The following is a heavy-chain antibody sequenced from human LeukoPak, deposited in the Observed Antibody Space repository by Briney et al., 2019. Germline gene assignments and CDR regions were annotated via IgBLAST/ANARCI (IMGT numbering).Heavy chain of an antibody. CDR2: ISYDGSSE. V-gene: IGHV3-33*08. J-gene: IGHJ4*02. Sequence: GGSLRLSCAVSGFTFGNYGMHRVRQAPGKGLEWVALISYDGSSEYYAGSVKGRFTISRDNSKNTLYLQVNSVRAEDTAVYYCARDTSGYYDYWGQGALVTVSS. CDR1: GFTFGNYG. D-gene: IGHD2-15*01. CDR3: ARDTSGYYDY.